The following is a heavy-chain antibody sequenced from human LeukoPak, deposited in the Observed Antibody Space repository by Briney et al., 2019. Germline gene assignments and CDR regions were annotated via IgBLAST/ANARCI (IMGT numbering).Heavy chain of an antibody. D-gene: IGHD3-22*01. J-gene: IGHJ4*02. CDR3: ARGGYDSSGYPSGYFDY. CDR1: GFTFSDYY. Sequence: PGGSLRLSCAASGFTFSDYYMSWIRQAPGKGLEWVSYIRSSGFTIYYADSVKGRFTFSRDNAKNSLYLQMNSLRAEDTAVYYCARGGYDSSGYPSGYFDYWGQGTLVTVSS. CDR2: IRSSGFTI. V-gene: IGHV3-11*01.